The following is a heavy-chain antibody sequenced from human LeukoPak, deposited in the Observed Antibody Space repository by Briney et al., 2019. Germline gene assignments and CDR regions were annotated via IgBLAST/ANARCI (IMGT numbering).Heavy chain of an antibody. CDR2: IYSGGST. D-gene: IGHD6-19*01. CDR3: ARDGSSGSRDAFDI. V-gene: IGHV3-53*01. J-gene: IGHJ3*02. Sequence: GGSLRLSCAASGFTVSSNYMSWVRQAPGKGLEWVSVIYSGGSTYYADSVKGRFTISRDNSKNTMYLQMNSLRAEDTAVYYCARDGSSGSRDAFDIWGQGTMVTVSS. CDR1: GFTVSSNY.